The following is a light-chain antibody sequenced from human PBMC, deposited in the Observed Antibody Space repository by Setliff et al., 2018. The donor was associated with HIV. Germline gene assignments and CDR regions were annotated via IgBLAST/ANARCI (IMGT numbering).Light chain of an antibody. CDR3: SSYTSSNTYV. V-gene: IGLV2-14*03. CDR2: DVS. CDR1: SSDVGVYNF. J-gene: IGLJ1*01. Sequence: PASVSGSPGQSITISCTGTSSDVGVYNFVSWYQQHPGKAPKLIIYDVSNRPSGVSYRFSASKSGNTASLTISGLQAEDEADYYCSSYTSSNTYVFGTGTKVTVL.